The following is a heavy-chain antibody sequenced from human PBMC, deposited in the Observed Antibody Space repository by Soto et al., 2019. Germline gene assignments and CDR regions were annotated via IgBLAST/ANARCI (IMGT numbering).Heavy chain of an antibody. CDR3: AKEWGYSGYWGYYYYGMDV. CDR1: GFTFSNYG. CDR2: ISYDGSNK. V-gene: IGHV3-30*18. D-gene: IGHD5-12*01. J-gene: IGHJ6*02. Sequence: PGGSLRLSCVASGFTFSNYGMHWVRQAPGKGLEWVAVISYDGSNKYYADSVKGRFTISRDNSKNTLYLQMNSLRAEDTAVYYCAKEWGYSGYWGYYYYGMDVWGQGTTVTVSS.